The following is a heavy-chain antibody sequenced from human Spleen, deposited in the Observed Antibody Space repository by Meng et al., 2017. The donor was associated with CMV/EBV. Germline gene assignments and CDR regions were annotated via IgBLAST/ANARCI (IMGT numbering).Heavy chain of an antibody. CDR3: ARSYYYGSGSYPGGGGSHYYYYGMDV. Sequence: GESLKISCAASGFTFSSYWMSWVRQPPGKGLVWVSRINSDGSSTSYADSVKGRFTISRDNAKNTVYLQMNSLRAEETAVYYFARSYYYGSGSYPGGGGSHYYYYGMDVWGQGTTVTVS. CDR1: GFTFSSYW. V-gene: IGHV3-74*01. J-gene: IGHJ6*02. CDR2: INSDGSST. D-gene: IGHD3-10*01.